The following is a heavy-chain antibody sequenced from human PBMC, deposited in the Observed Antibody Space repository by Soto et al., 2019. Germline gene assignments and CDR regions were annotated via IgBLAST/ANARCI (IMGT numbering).Heavy chain of an antibody. CDR2: IHYSGST. CDR1: GGSISSGGYY. D-gene: IGHD1-26*01. V-gene: IGHV4-31*03. Sequence: TLSLTCTVSGGSISSGGYYWSWIRQHPGKGLEWIGYIHYSGSTYYNPSLKSRVTISVDTSKNQFSLKLSSVTAADTAVYYCAREDSGSYLDWFDPWGQGTLVTVSS. CDR3: AREDSGSYLDWFDP. J-gene: IGHJ5*02.